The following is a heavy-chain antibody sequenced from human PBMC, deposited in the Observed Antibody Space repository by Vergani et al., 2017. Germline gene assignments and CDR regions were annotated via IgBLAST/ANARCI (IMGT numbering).Heavy chain of an antibody. CDR3: ARLYGRDSSGSKYFDY. Sequence: EVQLVQSGAEVKKPGESLKISCQISGYSFTNYWIGCVRQMPGKGLEWMGIIHPADSDTRYSPSFQCQVTISVDKSISTAYLQRSSLSASDSAMYYCARLYGRDSSGSKYFDYWGQGTLVTVSS. CDR1: GYSFTNYW. J-gene: IGHJ4*02. V-gene: IGHV5-51*01. CDR2: IHPADSDT. D-gene: IGHD3-22*01.